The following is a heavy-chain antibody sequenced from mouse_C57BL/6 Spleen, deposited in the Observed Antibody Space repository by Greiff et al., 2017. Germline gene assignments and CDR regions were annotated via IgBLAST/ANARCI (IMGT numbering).Heavy chain of an antibody. CDR2: ISGGGGNT. Sequence: EVQGVESGGGLVKPGGSLKLSCAASGFTFSSYTMSWVRQTPEKRLEWVATISGGGGNTYYPDSVKGRFTISRDNAKNTLYLQMSSLRSEDTALCYCARHDAMDYWGQGTSVTVSS. V-gene: IGHV5-9*01. J-gene: IGHJ4*01. CDR3: ARHDAMDY. CDR1: GFTFSSYT.